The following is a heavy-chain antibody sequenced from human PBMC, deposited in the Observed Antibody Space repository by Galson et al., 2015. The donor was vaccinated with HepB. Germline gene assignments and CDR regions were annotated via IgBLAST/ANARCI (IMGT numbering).Heavy chain of an antibody. J-gene: IGHJ4*02. CDR3: AKDPSKGYGEPFDC. Sequence: SLRLSCAASGFTFSSYAMNWIRQTPGKGLEWVSAVSGPGGRTYYADSVKGRFLISRDNSKNTVYLQMNSLRAEDTAVYYCAKDPSKGYGEPFDCWGQGTLVTVSS. D-gene: IGHD5-12*01. CDR1: GFTFSSYA. V-gene: IGHV3-23*01. CDR2: VSGPGGRT.